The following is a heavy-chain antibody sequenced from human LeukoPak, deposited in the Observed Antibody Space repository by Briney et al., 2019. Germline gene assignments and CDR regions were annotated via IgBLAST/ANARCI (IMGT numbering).Heavy chain of an antibody. CDR1: GGTFSSYA. Sequence: SVKVSCKASGGTFSSYAISWVRQAPGQGLEWMGGIIPIFGTANYAQKFQGRVTITTDESTSTAYMELSSLRSEDTAVYYCARMIALPSRRYFWFAPGGQGTLVTVSS. V-gene: IGHV1-69*05. D-gene: IGHD3-22*01. J-gene: IGHJ5*02. CDR3: ARMIALPSRRYFWFAP. CDR2: IIPIFGTA.